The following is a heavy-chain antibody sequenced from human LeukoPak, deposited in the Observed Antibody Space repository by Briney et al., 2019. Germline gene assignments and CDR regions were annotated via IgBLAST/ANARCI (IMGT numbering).Heavy chain of an antibody. CDR1: GGSTSSSSYY. Sequence: SETLSLTCTVSGGSTSSSSYYWGWIRQPPGKGLEWIGSIYYSGSTYYNPSLKSRVTISVDTSKNQFSLKLSSVTAADTAVYYCAAWHGSSSWYYYYGMDVWGQGTTVTVSS. V-gene: IGHV4-39*01. J-gene: IGHJ6*02. CDR3: AAWHGSSSWYYYYGMDV. D-gene: IGHD6-13*01. CDR2: IYYSGST.